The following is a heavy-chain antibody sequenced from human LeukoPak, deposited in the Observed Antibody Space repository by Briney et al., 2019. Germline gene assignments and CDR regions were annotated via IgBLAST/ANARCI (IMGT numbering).Heavy chain of an antibody. J-gene: IGHJ5*02. CDR2: IDWDGDK. CDR3: ARIRDYSRFDP. Sequence: SGPTLLNPTQTLILTFTFSGFSLSTSGMCVSWIRQPPGKALEWLARIDWDGDKYYSTSLKTRLTISKDTSKNQVVLTMTNMDPVDTATYYCARIRDYSRFDPWGQGTLVTVSS. CDR1: GFSLSTSGMC. V-gene: IGHV2-70*11. D-gene: IGHD4-17*01.